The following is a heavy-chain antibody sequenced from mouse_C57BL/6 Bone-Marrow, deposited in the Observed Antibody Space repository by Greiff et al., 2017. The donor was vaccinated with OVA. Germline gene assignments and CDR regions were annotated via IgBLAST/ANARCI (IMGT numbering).Heavy chain of an antibody. CDR3: ARDLGDYYGGGYAMDY. J-gene: IGHJ4*01. CDR1: GISITTGNYR. V-gene: IGHV3-5*01. D-gene: IGHD1-1*01. CDR2: IYYSGTI. Sequence: DVKLQESGPGLVKPSQTVFLTCTVTGISITTGNYRWSWIRQFPGNKLEWIGYIYYSGTITYNPSLTSRTTITRDTPKNQFFLEMNSLTAEDTATYYCARDLGDYYGGGYAMDYWGQGTSVTVSS.